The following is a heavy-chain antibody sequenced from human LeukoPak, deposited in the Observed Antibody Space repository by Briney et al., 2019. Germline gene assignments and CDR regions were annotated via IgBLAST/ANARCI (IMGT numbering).Heavy chain of an antibody. CDR2: IYYSGST. D-gene: IGHD5-12*01. J-gene: IGHJ4*02. CDR1: GGSLTNYY. CDR3: ARVKNSGYEFDY. V-gene: IGHV4-59*12. Sequence: SETLSLTCTVSGGSLTNYYWSWIRQPPGKGLDWIGHIYYSGSTYYNPSLKSRVTISVDKSKNQFSLKLSSVTAADTAVYYCARVKNSGYEFDYWGQGTLVTVSS.